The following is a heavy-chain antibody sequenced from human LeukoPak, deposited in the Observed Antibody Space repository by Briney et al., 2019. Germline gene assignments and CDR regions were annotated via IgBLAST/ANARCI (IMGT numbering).Heavy chain of an antibody. J-gene: IGHJ4*02. CDR3: AREFGYNWSYGGIGY. V-gene: IGHV4-39*07. CDR2: IYYSGST. Sequence: SETLSLTCTVSGGSISSSSYYWGWIRQPPGKGLEWIGSIYYSGSTYYNPSLKSRVTISVDTSKNQFSLKLSSVTAADTAVYYCAREFGYNWSYGGIGYWGQGTLVTVSS. CDR1: GGSISSSSYY. D-gene: IGHD1-7*01.